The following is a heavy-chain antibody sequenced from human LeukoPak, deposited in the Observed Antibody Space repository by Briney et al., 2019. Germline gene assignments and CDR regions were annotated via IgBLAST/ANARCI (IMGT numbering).Heavy chain of an antibody. CDR2: ISGSGGST. CDR3: AKGSSSGWSGDYFDY. V-gene: IGHV3-23*01. Sequence: TGGSLRLSCAASGFTFSSYAMSWVRQAPGKGLEWVSAISGSGGSTYYADSVKGRFTISRDNSKNTLYLQMNSLRAEDTAVYYCAKGSSSGWSGDYFDYWGQGALVTVSS. D-gene: IGHD6-19*01. CDR1: GFTFSSYA. J-gene: IGHJ4*02.